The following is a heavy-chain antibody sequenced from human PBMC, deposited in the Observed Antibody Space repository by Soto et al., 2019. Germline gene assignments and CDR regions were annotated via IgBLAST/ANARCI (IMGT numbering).Heavy chain of an antibody. CDR3: ARNRDSSGHHDY. D-gene: IGHD3-22*01. CDR1: GYTFTGYY. Sequence: QVQLVQSGAEVKKPGASVKVSCKASGYTFTGYYMHWVRQAPGQGLEWMGWINPNSGGTNYAQKFQGRVTITADESTSTAYMELSSLRSEDTAVYYCARNRDSSGHHDYWGQGTLVTVSS. J-gene: IGHJ4*02. CDR2: INPNSGGT. V-gene: IGHV1-2*02.